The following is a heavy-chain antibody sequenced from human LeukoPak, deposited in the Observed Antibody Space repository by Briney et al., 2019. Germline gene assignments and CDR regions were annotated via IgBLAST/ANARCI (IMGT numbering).Heavy chain of an antibody. Sequence: GGSLRLSCVISGFSFGSYPMSWVRQAPGKGLEWVSVISETGDVTHYADSMKGRFTISRDNIKNTLNLQMNSLRAEDTAIYYCARDSSHYLGSSDYWGQGTLVTVSS. CDR1: GFSFGSYP. D-gene: IGHD6-6*01. V-gene: IGHV3-23*01. CDR3: ARDSSHYLGSSDY. J-gene: IGHJ4*02. CDR2: ISETGDVT.